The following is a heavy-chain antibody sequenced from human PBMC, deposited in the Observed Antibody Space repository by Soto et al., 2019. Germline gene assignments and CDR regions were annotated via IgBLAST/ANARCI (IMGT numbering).Heavy chain of an antibody. CDR1: GFNVNSDY. Sequence: PRWSLRLSCAASGFNVNSDYMNWFRQTPGKGLEWVASIYSGETTYADSVRGRFTISSDKSKNTLYFQLSSLRIEDTAVYYCTRDGRGLGRLSLFEYWGQGVLVTVSS. CDR3: TRDGRGLGRLSLFEY. D-gene: IGHD2-21*02. J-gene: IGHJ4*02. V-gene: IGHV3-53*01. CDR2: IYSGETT.